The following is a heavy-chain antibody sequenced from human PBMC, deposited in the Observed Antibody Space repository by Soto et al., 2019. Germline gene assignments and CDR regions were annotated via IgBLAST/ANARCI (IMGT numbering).Heavy chain of an antibody. CDR1: GFTFSSYA. CDR3: AKIRAAGRDAFDI. J-gene: IGHJ3*02. CDR2: ISGSGGST. Sequence: GGSLRLSCAASGFTFSSYAMSWVRQAPGKGLEWVSAISGSGGSTYYADSVKGRFTISRDNSRNTLYLQMNSLRAEDTAVYYCAKIRAAGRDAFDIWGQGTMVTVSS. D-gene: IGHD6-13*01. V-gene: IGHV3-23*01.